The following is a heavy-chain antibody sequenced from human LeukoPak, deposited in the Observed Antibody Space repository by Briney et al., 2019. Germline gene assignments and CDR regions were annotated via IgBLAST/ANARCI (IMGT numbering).Heavy chain of an antibody. D-gene: IGHD1-26*01. CDR1: GFTFSSYW. CDR2: IRQDGGEK. Sequence: GGSLRLSCAASGFTFSSYWMSWVRQAPGKGLEWVANIRQDGGEKYYVDSVKGRLTISRDNNRNSLYLQMNSLRAEDTAMYYCARYSGSYCFEYWGQGTLVTVSS. J-gene: IGHJ4*02. CDR3: ARYSGSYCFEY. V-gene: IGHV3-7*01.